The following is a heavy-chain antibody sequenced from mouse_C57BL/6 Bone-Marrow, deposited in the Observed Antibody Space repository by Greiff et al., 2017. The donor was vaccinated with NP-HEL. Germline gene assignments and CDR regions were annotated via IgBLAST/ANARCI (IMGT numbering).Heavy chain of an antibody. CDR1: GYTFTSCW. J-gene: IGHJ4*01. Sequence: QVQLQQSGAELVKPGASVKMSCKASGYTFTSCWITWVKQRPGQGLEWIGDIYPGSGSTNYNEKFKSKATLTVDTSSSTAYMQLSSLTSEYSAVYYCARTAQATSMDYWGQGTSVTVSS. CDR2: IYPGSGST. D-gene: IGHD3-2*02. CDR3: ARTAQATSMDY. V-gene: IGHV1-55*01.